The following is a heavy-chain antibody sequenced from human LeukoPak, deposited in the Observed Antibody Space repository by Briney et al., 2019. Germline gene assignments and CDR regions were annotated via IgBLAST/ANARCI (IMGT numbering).Heavy chain of an antibody. CDR3: ARQSAMGRSGDY. V-gene: IGHV5-51*01. Sequence: GESLKISCKASGYSFTSYWIGWVRQMPGKGLEWMGIIDPSDSETRYTPSFQGQVTISVDKSLTTADLQWNSLKASDTAMYYCARQSAMGRSGDYWGQGTLVTVSS. CDR2: IDPSDSET. J-gene: IGHJ4*02. CDR1: GYSFTSYW.